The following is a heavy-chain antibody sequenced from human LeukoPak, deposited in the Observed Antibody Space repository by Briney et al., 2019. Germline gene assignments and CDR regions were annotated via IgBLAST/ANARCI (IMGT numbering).Heavy chain of an antibody. D-gene: IGHD4-17*01. CDR2: ISSDSSYI. J-gene: IGHJ4*02. CDR3: ARVKFGDYAIDY. CDR1: GFTFSTYS. V-gene: IGHV3-21*01. Sequence: GSLRLSCAASGFTFSTYSMNWVRQAPGKGLEWLSSISSDSSYIFYADSVKGRFTISRDNAENSLYLQMNSLRAEDTAAYYCARVKFGDYAIDYWGQGTLVTVSS.